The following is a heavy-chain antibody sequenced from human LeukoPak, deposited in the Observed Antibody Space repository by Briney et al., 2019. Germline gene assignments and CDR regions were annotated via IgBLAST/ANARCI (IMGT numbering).Heavy chain of an antibody. CDR1: GGSISSGGYY. CDR3: ANNRGYYDSSAVQFDY. CDR2: IYYSGST. J-gene: IGHJ4*02. V-gene: IGHV4-31*03. Sequence: PSQTPSLTCTVSGGSISSGGYYWSWIRQHPGKDLEWIGYIYYSGSTYYNPSLKSRVTISVDTSKNQFSLKLSSVTAADTAVYYCANNRGYYDSSAVQFDYWGQGTLVTVSS. D-gene: IGHD3-22*01.